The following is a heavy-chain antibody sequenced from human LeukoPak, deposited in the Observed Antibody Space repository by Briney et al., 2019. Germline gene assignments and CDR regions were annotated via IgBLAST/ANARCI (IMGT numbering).Heavy chain of an antibody. CDR1: GGSISSSSYY. Sequence: PSEPLSLPCPFSGGSISSSSYYWGWIRQPPGKGLEWIGSIYYSGSTYYNPSLKSRVTISVDTSKNQFSLKLSSVTAADTAVYYCARRGSSWYYYYMDVWGKGTTVTVSS. V-gene: IGHV4-39*01. D-gene: IGHD6-13*01. CDR2: IYYSGST. J-gene: IGHJ6*03. CDR3: ARRGSSWYYYYMDV.